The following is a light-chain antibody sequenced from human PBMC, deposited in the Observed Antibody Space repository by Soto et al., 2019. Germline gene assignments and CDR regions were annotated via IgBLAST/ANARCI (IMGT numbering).Light chain of an antibody. CDR3: QQRSNWPPLT. CDR1: QSVSSY. CDR2: DAS. Sequence: ETVKTQSPATLSVSPLEIATLSFRASQSVSSYLAWYQQKPGQAPRLLIYDASNRATGIPARFSGSGSGTDFTLTISSLEPEDFAVYYCQQRSNWPPLTFGGGTKVDI. V-gene: IGKV3-11*01. J-gene: IGKJ4*01.